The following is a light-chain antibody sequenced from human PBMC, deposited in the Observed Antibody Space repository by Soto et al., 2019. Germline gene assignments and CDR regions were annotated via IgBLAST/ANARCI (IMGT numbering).Light chain of an antibody. J-gene: IGKJ4*01. V-gene: IGKV3-20*01. CDR3: QQYGSSLLT. Sequence: EIVLTQSPGTLSLSPGERATLSCRASKSVSSSYLAWYQQKPGQAPRLLIYGASSRATGIPDRFSGSGSGTDFTLTISRLEPEDSALYYCQQYGSSLLTFGGGTKVEIK. CDR2: GAS. CDR1: KSVSSSY.